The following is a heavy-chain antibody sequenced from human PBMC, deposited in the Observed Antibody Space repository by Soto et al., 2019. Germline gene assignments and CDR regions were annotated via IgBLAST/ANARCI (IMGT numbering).Heavy chain of an antibody. V-gene: IGHV3-30*03. Sequence: GGSLRLSCAASGFTFSNAWMRWVRQAPGKGLEWVAVISYDGSNKYYEDSVKGRFTISRDNSKNTLYLQMNSLRAEYTSVYYCARVRGNPERRDGYNYYFDYWGQGTLVTVSS. CDR2: ISYDGSNK. CDR3: ARVRGNPERRDGYNYYFDY. D-gene: IGHD5-12*01. J-gene: IGHJ4*02. CDR1: GFTFSNAW.